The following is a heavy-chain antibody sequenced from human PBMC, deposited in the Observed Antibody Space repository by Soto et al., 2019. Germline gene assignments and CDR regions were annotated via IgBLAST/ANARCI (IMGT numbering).Heavy chain of an antibody. V-gene: IGHV1-69*06. J-gene: IGHJ6*02. CDR3: ARGGGVTRIAARRDHYYYYGMDV. CDR2: IIPIFGTA. CDR1: GGTFSSYA. Sequence: GASVKVSCKASGGTFSSYAISWVRQAPGQGLEWMGGIIPIFGTANYAQKFQGRVTITADKSTSTAYMELSSLRSEDTAVYYCARGGGVTRIAARRDHYYYYGMDVWGQGTTVTVSS. D-gene: IGHD6-6*01.